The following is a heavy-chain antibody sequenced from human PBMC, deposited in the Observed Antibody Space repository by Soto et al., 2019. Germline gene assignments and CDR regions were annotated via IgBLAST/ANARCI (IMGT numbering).Heavy chain of an antibody. J-gene: IGHJ4*02. CDR3: TRVLYFDSGPY. Sequence: LSLTCTASGGSICSRIYYWRLIRQAPGKGLEWVASMSSSSSYSTDYAESVKGRFTIPRYDSKNSLNLQMNSLKTEDTAIYYCTRVLYFDSGPYWGQGTLVTVSS. D-gene: IGHD3-9*01. V-gene: IGHV3-72*01. CDR2: MSSSSSYST. CDR1: GGSICSRIYY.